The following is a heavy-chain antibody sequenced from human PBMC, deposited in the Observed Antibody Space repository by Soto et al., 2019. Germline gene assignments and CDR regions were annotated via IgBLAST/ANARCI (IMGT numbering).Heavy chain of an antibody. D-gene: IGHD2-8*01. CDR1: GASISSRNW. J-gene: IGHJ5*02. CDR2: IYHTGTT. CDR3: VKSSIVPLNWSVP. Sequence: LTCGVSGASISSRNWWSWVRQSPAKGLEWIGEIYHTGTTNYNPSLKSRVTLSVDKSKNQFSLTLTSVTAADTAVYYCVKSSIVPLNWSVPCGQATLVTVSS. V-gene: IGHV4-4*02.